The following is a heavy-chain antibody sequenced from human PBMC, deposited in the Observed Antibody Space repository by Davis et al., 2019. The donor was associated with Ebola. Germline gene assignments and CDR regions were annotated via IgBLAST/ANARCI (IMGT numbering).Heavy chain of an antibody. CDR2: IHYLGNT. CDR1: GGSINNYF. J-gene: IGHJ4*02. D-gene: IGHD3-22*01. CDR3: ARVSYYYDSSGYSVGGFDY. Sequence: MPSETLSLTCTVSGGSINNYFWSWIRQPPGKGLEWIGNIHYLGNTNYNPSLKSRVTMSVDTSKNQFSLKLSSVTAADTAVYYCARVSYYYDSSGYSVGGFDYWGQGTLVTVSS. V-gene: IGHV4-59*01.